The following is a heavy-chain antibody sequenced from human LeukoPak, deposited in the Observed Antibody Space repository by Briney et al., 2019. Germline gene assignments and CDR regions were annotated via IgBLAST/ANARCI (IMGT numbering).Heavy chain of an antibody. CDR1: GFTFSDHY. CDR3: APGGDYCSTTSCPS. CDR2: TRNKANSYTT. J-gene: IGHJ3*01. Sequence: GGSLRLSCAASGFTFSDHYIDWVRQAPGKGLEWVGRTRNKANSYTTEYAASVKGRFTISRDDSKNSLYLQMNSLKTEDTAVYYCAPGGDYCSTTSCPSWGQGTMVTVSS. V-gene: IGHV3-72*01. D-gene: IGHD2-2*01.